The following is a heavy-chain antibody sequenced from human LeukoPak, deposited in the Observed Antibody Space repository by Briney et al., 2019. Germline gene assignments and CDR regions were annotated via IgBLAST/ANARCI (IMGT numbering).Heavy chain of an antibody. CDR3: ARVTRYYYGSGSYYRPNWFDP. CDR2: IYYRGST. J-gene: IGHJ5*02. Sequence: ASETLSLTCTVSGGSISSYYWNWIRQPPGKGLEWIGYIYYRGSTNYDPSLKSRVTILVDTSKNQFSLKLSSVTAADTAVYYCARVTRYYYGSGSYYRPNWFDPWGQGTLVTVSS. CDR1: GGSISSYY. D-gene: IGHD3-10*01. V-gene: IGHV4-59*01.